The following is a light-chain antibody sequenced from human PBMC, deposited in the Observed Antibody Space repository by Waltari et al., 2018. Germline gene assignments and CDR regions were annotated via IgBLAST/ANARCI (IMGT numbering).Light chain of an antibody. CDR1: QTCRSSY. V-gene: IGKV3-20*01. J-gene: IGKJ4*01. CDR3: QHYGTSPPLT. Sequence: RASQTCRSSYLAWYQQQPGQAPRLLIYGASTRAAGCPVRFSGSGSGTDFTLTISRLEPEDFAVYYCQHYGTSPPLTFGGGTKVEIK. CDR2: GAS.